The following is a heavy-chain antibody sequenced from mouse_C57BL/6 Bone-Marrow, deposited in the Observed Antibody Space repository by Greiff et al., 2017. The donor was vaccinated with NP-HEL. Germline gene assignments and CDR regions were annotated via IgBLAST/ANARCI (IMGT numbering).Heavy chain of an antibody. J-gene: IGHJ3*01. CDR1: GFTFSSYT. Sequence: EVKLMESGGGLVKPGGSLKLSCAASGFTFSSYTMSWVRQTPEKRLEWVATISGGGGNTYYPDSVKGRFTISRDNAKNTLYLQMSSLRSEDTALYYCARQRYYGRSWFAYWGQGTLVTVSA. CDR3: ARQRYYGRSWFAY. D-gene: IGHD1-1*01. CDR2: ISGGGGNT. V-gene: IGHV5-9*01.